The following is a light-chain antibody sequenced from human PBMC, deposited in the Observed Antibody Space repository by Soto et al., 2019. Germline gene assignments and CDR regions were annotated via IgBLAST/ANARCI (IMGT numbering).Light chain of an antibody. CDR1: QSVSSSY. CDR2: AAS. CDR3: QHYGYSPA. Sequence: EIVLTQSPGTLSLSPGERATLSCRASQSVSSSYLAWYQQKPGQAPRLLIYAASSRATVIPDSFSGSGSGTDFTITISRLDHEYFAEYYCQHYGYSPAFGGGTKVEIK. V-gene: IGKV3-20*01. J-gene: IGKJ4*01.